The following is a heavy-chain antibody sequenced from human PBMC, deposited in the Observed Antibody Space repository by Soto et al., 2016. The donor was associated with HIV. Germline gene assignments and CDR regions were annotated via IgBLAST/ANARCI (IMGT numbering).Heavy chain of an antibody. J-gene: IGHJ6*02. CDR1: GYTFTSYA. CDR3: ARGGAYCGGDCYSDYYGMDV. V-gene: IGHV1-3*02. Sequence: QVQLVQSGAEVKKPGASVKVSCKASGYTFTSYAMHWVRQAPGQRLEWMGWSNAGNGNTKYSQEFQGRVTITRDTSASTAYMELSSLRSEDMAVYYCARGGAYCGGDCYSDYYGMDVWGQGTTVTVSS. CDR2: SNAGNGNT. D-gene: IGHD2-21*02.